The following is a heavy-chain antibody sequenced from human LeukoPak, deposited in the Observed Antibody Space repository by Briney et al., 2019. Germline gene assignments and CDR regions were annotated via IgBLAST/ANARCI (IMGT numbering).Heavy chain of an antibody. D-gene: IGHD2-2*01. CDR2: IYYSGST. CDR3: ARSGVPAAIGNWLDP. CDR1: GGSISSSSYY. Sequence: SETLSLTCTVSGGSISSSSYYWGWIRQPPGKGLEWIGSIYYSGSTYYNPSLKSRVTISVDTSKNQFSLKLSSVTAADTAVYYCARSGVPAAIGNWLDPWGQGTLVTVSS. V-gene: IGHV4-39*01. J-gene: IGHJ5*02.